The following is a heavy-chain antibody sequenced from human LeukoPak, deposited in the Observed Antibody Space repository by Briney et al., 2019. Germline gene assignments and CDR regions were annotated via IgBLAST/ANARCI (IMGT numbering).Heavy chain of an antibody. D-gene: IGHD3-22*01. V-gene: IGHV1-18*01. Sequence: GASVKVSCKASGYTLTSYGISWVRQAPGQGLEWMGWISAYNGNTNYAQKLQGRVTMTTDTSTSTAYMELRSLRSDDTAVYYCARDGDSSGYYPSDYWGQGTLVTVSS. CDR3: ARDGDSSGYYPSDY. J-gene: IGHJ4*02. CDR2: ISAYNGNT. CDR1: GYTLTSYG.